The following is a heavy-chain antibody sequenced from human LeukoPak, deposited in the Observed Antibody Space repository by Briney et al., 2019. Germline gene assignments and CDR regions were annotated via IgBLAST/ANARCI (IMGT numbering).Heavy chain of an antibody. CDR3: AELGITMIGGV. V-gene: IGHV3-21*01. D-gene: IGHD3-10*02. CDR1: GFTFSSYS. CDR2: ISSSSSYI. J-gene: IGHJ6*04. Sequence: GGSLRLSCAASGFTFSSYSMNWVRQAPGKGLEWVSSISSSSSYIYYADSVKGRFTISRDNAENSLYLQMNSLRAEDTAVYYCAELGITMIGGVWGKGTTVTISS.